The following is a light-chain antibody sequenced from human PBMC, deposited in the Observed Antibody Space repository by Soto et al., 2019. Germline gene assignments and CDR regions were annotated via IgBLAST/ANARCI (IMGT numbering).Light chain of an antibody. Sequence: DTQMTQSPSTLSASVGDRVTITCRASQSISSWLAWYQQKPGKAPKLLIYDASSLESGVPSRFSGSGSGTEFTLTISSLQPDDFATYYCQQYNSQYTFGQGTKLEIK. J-gene: IGKJ2*01. CDR1: QSISSW. CDR2: DAS. CDR3: QQYNSQYT. V-gene: IGKV1-5*01.